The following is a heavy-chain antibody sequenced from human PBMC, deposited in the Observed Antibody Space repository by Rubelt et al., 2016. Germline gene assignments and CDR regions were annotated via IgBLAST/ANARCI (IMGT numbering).Heavy chain of an antibody. D-gene: IGHD6-13*01. CDR2: IFSDDQK. V-gene: IGHV2-26*01. CDR1: GFSLSSGTMG. CDR3: ARTPGIASDGPYFFDY. J-gene: IGHJ4*02. Sequence: QVTLKESGPVLVKPTETLTLTCTVSGFSLSSGTMGVSWIRQPPGKALEWLAHIFSDDQKSYSTSLKSRLTISKHTSKSQVVLTMTNIDPVDTGTYCCARTPGIASDGPYFFDYWGRGTLVTVSS.